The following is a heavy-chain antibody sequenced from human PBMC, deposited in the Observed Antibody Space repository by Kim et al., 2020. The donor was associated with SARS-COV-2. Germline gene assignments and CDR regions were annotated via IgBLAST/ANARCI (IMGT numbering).Heavy chain of an antibody. CDR2: ISYDGSNK. CDR3: ASNRKYYDAGSYRRCY. V-gene: IGHV3-30*03. J-gene: IGHJ4*01. CDR1: GFTFSSYG. D-gene: IGHD3-10*01. Sequence: GGSLRRSCAASGFTFSSYGMHWVRQAPGKGLECVAVISYDGSNKYYADSVKGRFTISRDNSKNTLYLQMNSLRAEDTAVYYCASNRKYYDAGSYRRCYWG.